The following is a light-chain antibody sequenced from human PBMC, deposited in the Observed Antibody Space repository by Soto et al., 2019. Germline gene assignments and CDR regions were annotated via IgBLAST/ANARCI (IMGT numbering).Light chain of an antibody. CDR2: EVN. CDR1: RSDVGDYNY. J-gene: IGLJ2*01. V-gene: IGLV2-8*01. CDR3: SSYAGSNNVEV. Sequence: QSALTQPPSASGSPGQSVTISSTGTRSDVGDYNYVSWYQQHPGKAPKLIIYEVNKRPSGVPDRFSGSKSGNTASLSVSGLQADDEADYYCSSYAGSNNVEVFGGGTKLTVL.